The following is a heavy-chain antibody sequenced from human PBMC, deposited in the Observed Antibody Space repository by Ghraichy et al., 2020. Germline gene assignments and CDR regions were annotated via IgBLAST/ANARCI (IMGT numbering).Heavy chain of an antibody. CDR2: IIPIFGTP. V-gene: IGHV1-69*06. CDR1: GGTFSSYA. D-gene: IGHD4-17*01. CDR3: AGQQMTTEAFYI. Sequence: SVKVSCKASGGTFSSYAISWVRQAPGQGLEWMGGIIPIFGTPNYAQKFQGRVTITADKSTSTAYMELSSLRSEDTAVYYCAGQQMTTEAFYIWGQGTMVTVSS. J-gene: IGHJ3*02.